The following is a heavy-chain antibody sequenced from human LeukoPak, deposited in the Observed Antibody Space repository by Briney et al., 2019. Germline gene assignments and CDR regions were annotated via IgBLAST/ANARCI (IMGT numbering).Heavy chain of an antibody. CDR2: IKQDGSEK. Sequence: PGGSLRLSCAASGFTFSSYWMTWVRQAPGKGLEWVANIKQDGSEKYYVDSVKGRFTISRDNAKNSLYLQMNSLRAEDTAVYYCARDSGTYGSGSYFDYWGQGTLVTVSS. CDR3: ARDSGTYGSGSYFDY. V-gene: IGHV3-7*01. D-gene: IGHD3-10*01. CDR1: GFTFSSYW. J-gene: IGHJ4*02.